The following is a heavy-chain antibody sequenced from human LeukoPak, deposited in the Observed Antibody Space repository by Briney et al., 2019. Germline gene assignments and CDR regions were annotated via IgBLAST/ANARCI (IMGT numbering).Heavy chain of an antibody. D-gene: IGHD2-2*01. CDR3: AREPYCSSTSCQSAAFDY. CDR1: GFTFSSYS. CDR2: ISSSSSYI. Sequence: GGSLRLSCAASGFTFSSYSMNWVRQAPGKGLEWVSSISSSSSYIYYADSVKGRFTISRDNAKNSLYLQMNSLRAEDTAVYYCAREPYCSSTSCQSAAFDYWGQGTLVTDSS. J-gene: IGHJ4*02. V-gene: IGHV3-21*01.